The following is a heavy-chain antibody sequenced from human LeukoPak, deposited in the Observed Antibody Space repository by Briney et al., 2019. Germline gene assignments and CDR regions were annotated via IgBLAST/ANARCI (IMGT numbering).Heavy chain of an antibody. V-gene: IGHV6-1*01. Sequence: SQTLSLTCAISGDSVSSNSAAWNWIRQSPSRGLEWLGRTYYRSKWYNYYAVSVKSRITINPDTSKNQFFLQLNSVTPEETAVYYCALGRGCSSTSCYLKNWFDPWGQGTLVTVSS. CDR2: TYYRSKWYN. D-gene: IGHD2-2*01. CDR1: GDSVSSNSAA. CDR3: ALGRGCSSTSCYLKNWFDP. J-gene: IGHJ5*02.